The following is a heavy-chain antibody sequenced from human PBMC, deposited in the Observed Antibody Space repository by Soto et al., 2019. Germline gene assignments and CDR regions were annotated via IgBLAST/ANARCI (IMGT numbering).Heavy chain of an antibody. CDR2: ITGSSEIT. D-gene: IGHD2-2*01. CDR1: GFTLSDYA. Sequence: EAQLLESGGDLVQPGGSLRLSCAASGFTLSDYAMTWVRQAPGKGLEWVSGITGSSEITYYADSVKGHFTISRDNSKNTVSLQMNGLRAEDSAIYYCARDCARTSCSVWKLWGQGTLVTVSP. J-gene: IGHJ4*02. V-gene: IGHV3-23*01. CDR3: ARDCARTSCSVWKL.